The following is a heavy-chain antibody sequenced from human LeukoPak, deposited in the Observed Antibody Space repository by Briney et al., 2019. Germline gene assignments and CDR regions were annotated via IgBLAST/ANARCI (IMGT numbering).Heavy chain of an antibody. Sequence: SQTLSLXCTVSGDSVSTTDYYWTWIRQPPGRGLEWIGYIYDSGNTYYNPPLKSRVTISVNTSNNQVSLKLRSVTAADTAVYYCARVGYCSSASCYSPGAFDIGGQGTMVTVFS. CDR3: ARVGYCSSASCYSPGAFDI. CDR2: IYDSGNT. D-gene: IGHD2-2*01. V-gene: IGHV4-30-4*01. CDR1: GDSVSTTDYY. J-gene: IGHJ3*02.